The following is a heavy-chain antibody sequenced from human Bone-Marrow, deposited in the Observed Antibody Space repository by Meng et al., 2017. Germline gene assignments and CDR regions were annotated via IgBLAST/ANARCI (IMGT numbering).Heavy chain of an antibody. Sequence: SGPTLVKPTQTLTLTCTFSGFSLSTSGMCVSWIRQPPVKALEWLALIDWDDDKYYSTSLKTRLTISKDTSKNQVVLTMTNMDPVDTATYYCAHFPIIWSGYTSSPNWFDPWGQGTLVTVSS. CDR1: GFSLSTSGMC. V-gene: IGHV2-70*12. CDR2: IDWDDDK. J-gene: IGHJ5*02. D-gene: IGHD3-3*01. CDR3: AHFPIIWSGYTSSPNWFDP.